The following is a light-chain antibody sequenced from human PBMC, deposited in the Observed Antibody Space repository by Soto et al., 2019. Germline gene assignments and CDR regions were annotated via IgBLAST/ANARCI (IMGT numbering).Light chain of an antibody. CDR2: GAS. CDR1: QSVSNNY. CDR3: QQYGSSGT. V-gene: IGKV3-20*01. Sequence: ELVVKQSPVNQSRSPGEGTKVYFSGSQSVSNNYLAWYQQKPGQAPRLLIYGASNRATGIPDRFSGSGSGTDFTLTISRLEPEDFAVYYCQQYGSSGTFGQGTKVDIK. J-gene: IGKJ1*01.